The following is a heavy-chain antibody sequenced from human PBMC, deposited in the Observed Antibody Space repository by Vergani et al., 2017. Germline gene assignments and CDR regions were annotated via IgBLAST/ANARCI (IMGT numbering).Heavy chain of an antibody. CDR3: ARWGNEKRLES. V-gene: IGHV3-33*01. Sequence: QVQLVESEGGVVQPGRSLTLSCVASGFTFSSHGMHWVRQAPGKGLEWVAVIWYDGSNKYYGDSVKGRFTISRDNSKNTLYLQMNSLRVEDTAVYYCARWGNEKRLESWGQGTRVTVSS. CDR2: IWYDGSNK. J-gene: IGHJ5*01. D-gene: IGHD1-1*01. CDR1: GFTFSSHG.